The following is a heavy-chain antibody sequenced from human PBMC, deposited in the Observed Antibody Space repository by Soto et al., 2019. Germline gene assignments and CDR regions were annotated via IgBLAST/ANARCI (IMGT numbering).Heavy chain of an antibody. CDR1: GFTFDEYA. Sequence: EVQLAESGGGLVQPGGSLRLSCAVSGFTFDEYAMHWVRQAPGKGLEWVSGISWNSGSVGYANSVKGRFTISRDNAKNSLYLQMNSLRAEDTALYYCAKDTLYGGNYYYYYMDVWGKGTAVTVSS. CDR3: AKDTLYGGNYYYYYMDV. CDR2: ISWNSGSV. D-gene: IGHD4-17*01. V-gene: IGHV3-9*01. J-gene: IGHJ6*03.